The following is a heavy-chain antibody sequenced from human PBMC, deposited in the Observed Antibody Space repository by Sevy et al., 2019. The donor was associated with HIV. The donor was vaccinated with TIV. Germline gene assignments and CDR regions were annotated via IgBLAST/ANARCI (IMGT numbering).Heavy chain of an antibody. CDR2: IYHSGST. V-gene: IGHV4-38-2*02. CDR3: ARVLTTVTYYYYYYYGMDV. CDR1: GYSISSGYY. D-gene: IGHD4-17*01. Sequence: SETLSLTCTVSGYSISSGYYWGWIRQPPGRGLEWIGSIYHSGSTYYNPSLKSRVTISVDTSKNQFSLKLSSVTAADTAVYYCARVLTTVTYYYYYYYGMDVWGQGTTVTVS. J-gene: IGHJ6*02.